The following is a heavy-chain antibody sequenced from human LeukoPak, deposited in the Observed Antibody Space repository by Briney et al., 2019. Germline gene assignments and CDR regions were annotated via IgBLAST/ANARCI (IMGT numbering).Heavy chain of an antibody. J-gene: IGHJ4*02. CDR3: ARARAMAYCGGVCYGGEDLDY. Sequence: GASVKVSCKASGYTFTSYYMHWVRQAPGQGLEWMGMISPSGGSTSYAQKFQGRVTMTRDMSTSTVYMELSSLRSEDTAVYYCARARAMAYCGGVCYGGEDLDYWGQGALVTVSS. CDR1: GYTFTSYY. D-gene: IGHD2-21*01. CDR2: ISPSGGST. V-gene: IGHV1-46*01.